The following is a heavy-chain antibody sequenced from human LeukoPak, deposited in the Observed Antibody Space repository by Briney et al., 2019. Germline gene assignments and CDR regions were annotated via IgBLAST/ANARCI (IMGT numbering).Heavy chain of an antibody. D-gene: IGHD3-10*01. CDR3: ASPGVAYYYGSGSNT. CDR1: GFTFSSYA. V-gene: IGHV3-30*04. CDR2: ISYDGRNI. J-gene: IGHJ4*02. Sequence: GGSLRLSCAASGFTFSSYAMHWVRQAPGKGLEWVAVISYDGRNINYADSVKGRFTISRDNSKNVLYLQMNRLRPEDTAVYYCASPGVAYYYGSGSNTWGQGTLVTVSS.